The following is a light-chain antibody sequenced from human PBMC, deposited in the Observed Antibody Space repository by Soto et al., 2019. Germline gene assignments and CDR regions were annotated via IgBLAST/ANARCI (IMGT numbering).Light chain of an antibody. Sequence: NFMLTQPNSVSESPGKTVTISCTRSSGSIASNYVQWYQQRPGSAPTTVLYEDNQRPSGVPDRFSGSIDSSSNSASLTISGLKTEDEADYYCQSYDSSNQVFGGGTKLTVL. V-gene: IGLV6-57*03. CDR2: EDN. J-gene: IGLJ3*02. CDR3: QSYDSSNQV. CDR1: SGSIASNY.